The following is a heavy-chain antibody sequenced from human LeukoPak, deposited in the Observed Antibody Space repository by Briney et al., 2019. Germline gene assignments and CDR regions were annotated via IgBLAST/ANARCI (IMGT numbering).Heavy chain of an antibody. D-gene: IGHD3-3*01. J-gene: IGHJ4*02. V-gene: IGHV3-23*01. Sequence: GGSLRLSCAASGFTFSSYWMSWVRQAPGKGLEWVSAISGSGGSTYYADSVKGRFTISRDNSKNTLYLQMNSLRAEDTAVYYCAKRKFDWAIFGVVIIHYFDYWGQGTLVTVSS. CDR3: AKRKFDWAIFGVVIIHYFDY. CDR2: ISGSGGST. CDR1: GFTFSSYW.